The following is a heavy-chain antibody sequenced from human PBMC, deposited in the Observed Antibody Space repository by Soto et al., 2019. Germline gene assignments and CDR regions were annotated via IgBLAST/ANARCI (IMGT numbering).Heavy chain of an antibody. Sequence: ESGGGLVQPGGSLRLSCAASGFAFSGYAMTWVRQAPGKGLEWVSDISDGDGATHYADSVKGRFTISRDDSKNTLYLQMDSLRAEDAAVYYCAKGRTFFDFWGQGTLVTVSS. CDR2: ISDGDGAT. V-gene: IGHV3-23*01. D-gene: IGHD3-16*01. CDR3: AKGRTFFDF. J-gene: IGHJ4*02. CDR1: GFAFSGYA.